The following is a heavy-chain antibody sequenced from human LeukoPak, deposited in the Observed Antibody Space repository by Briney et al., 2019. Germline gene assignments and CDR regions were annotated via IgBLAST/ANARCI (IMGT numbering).Heavy chain of an antibody. J-gene: IGHJ4*02. CDR1: GYTFTSYY. CDR3: ARGWSGYSYSPATYFDY. Sequence: ASVKVSCKASGYTFTSYYMHWVRQAPGQGLEWMGIINPSGGSTSYAQKFQGRVTMTRDTSTSTVYMELSSLRSEDTAVYYCARGWSGYSYSPATYFDYWGQGTLVTVSS. V-gene: IGHV1-46*01. D-gene: IGHD5-18*01. CDR2: INPSGGST.